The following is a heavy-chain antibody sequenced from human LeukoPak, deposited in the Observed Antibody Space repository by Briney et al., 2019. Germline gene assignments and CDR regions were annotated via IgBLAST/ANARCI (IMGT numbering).Heavy chain of an antibody. J-gene: IGHJ4*02. CDR1: GFTFSSYG. Sequence: GGSLRLSCAASGFTFSSYGMHWVRQAPGKGLEWVAVISYDGSNKYYADSVKGRFTISRDNSKNTLYLQMNSLRAEDTAVYYCARERLGQQHSLDYWGQGTLVTVSS. CDR2: ISYDGSNK. CDR3: ARERLGQQHSLDY. D-gene: IGHD6-13*01. V-gene: IGHV3-30*19.